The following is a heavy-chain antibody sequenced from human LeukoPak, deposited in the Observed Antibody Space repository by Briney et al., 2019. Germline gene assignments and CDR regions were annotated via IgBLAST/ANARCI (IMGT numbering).Heavy chain of an antibody. Sequence: SQTLSLTCAISGDSVSSNSAAWNWIRQSPSRGLEWLGRTYYRSKWYNDYAVSVKSRITINPDTSKNQFSLQLNSVTPEDTAVYYCARGSTRPSFAACPHYYYYYMDVWGKGTTVTVSS. D-gene: IGHD6-6*01. CDR1: GDSVSSNSAA. CDR2: TYYRSKWYN. V-gene: IGHV6-1*01. J-gene: IGHJ6*03. CDR3: ARGSTRPSFAACPHYYYYYMDV.